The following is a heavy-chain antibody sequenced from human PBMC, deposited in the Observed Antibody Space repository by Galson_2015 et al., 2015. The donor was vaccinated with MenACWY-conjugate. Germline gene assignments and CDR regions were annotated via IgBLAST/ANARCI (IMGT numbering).Heavy chain of an antibody. Sequence: SVKVSCKASEVTLNVYTISWVRQAPGEGLEWVGRIIPILGMTNYGQRFQGRVTMTADKSTSTAYMELSSLRSEDTAVYYCARDMGSLGDVWGQGTTVIVS. D-gene: IGHD3-16*01. CDR2: IIPILGMT. CDR1: EVTLNVYT. CDR3: ARDMGSLGDV. J-gene: IGHJ6*02. V-gene: IGHV1-69*04.